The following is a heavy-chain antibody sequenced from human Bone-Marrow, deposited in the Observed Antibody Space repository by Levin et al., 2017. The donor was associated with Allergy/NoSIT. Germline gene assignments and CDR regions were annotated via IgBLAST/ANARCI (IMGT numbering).Heavy chain of an antibody. V-gene: IGHV3-9*01. D-gene: IGHD3-9*01. J-gene: IGHJ4*02. CDR3: AKGTNYDILTGYYKY. CDR2: ISWNSGSI. Sequence: GGSLRLSCAASGFTFDDYAMHWVRQAPGKGLEWVSGISWNSGSIGYADSVKGRFTISRDNAKNSLYLQMNSLRAEDTALYYCAKGTNYDILTGYYKYWGQGTLVTVSS. CDR1: GFTFDDYA.